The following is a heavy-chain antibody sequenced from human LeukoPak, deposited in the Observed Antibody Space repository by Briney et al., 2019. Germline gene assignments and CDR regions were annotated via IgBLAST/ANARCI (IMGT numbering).Heavy chain of an antibody. J-gene: IGHJ4*02. CDR2: ISGSGSAT. CDR3: AKGRPHHLVYLDH. D-gene: IGHD2-8*02. Sequence: PGGSLRLSCATSGFTFSDYAMSWVRQAPGKGLEWVSVISGSGSATYYADSVKGRFTISRDNSKNTLYLQMNSLRAEDTTLYYCAKGRPHHLVYLDHWGQGTLVTVSS. CDR1: GFTFSDYA. V-gene: IGHV3-23*01.